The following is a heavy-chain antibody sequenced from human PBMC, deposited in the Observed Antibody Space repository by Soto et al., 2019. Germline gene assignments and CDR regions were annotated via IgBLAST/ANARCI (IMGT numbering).Heavy chain of an antibody. J-gene: IGHJ4*02. V-gene: IGHV3-21*01. CDR2: ISSSSSYI. Sequence: PGGSLRLSCAASGFTFSSYSMNWVRQAPGKGLEWVSSISSSSSYIYYADSVKGRFTISRDNAKNSLYLQMNSLRAEDTAVYYCVAAAAGTIALDYWGQGTLVTVSS. CDR1: GFTFSSYS. CDR3: VAAAAGTIALDY. D-gene: IGHD6-13*01.